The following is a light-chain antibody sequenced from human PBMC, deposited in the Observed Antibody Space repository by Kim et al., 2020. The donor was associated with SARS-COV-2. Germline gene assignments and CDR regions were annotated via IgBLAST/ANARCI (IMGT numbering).Light chain of an antibody. CDR2: GND. CDR1: YSNIGPNA. CDR3: GTWDDRLDAWV. V-gene: IGLV1-44*01. J-gene: IGLJ3*02. Sequence: GQMVEISCSGSYSNIGPNAVNWYQVFPGTAPKLLIYGNDRRPSGVPDRISGSKSGTSASLALSGLLFEDEADYYCGTWDDRLDAWVFGGGTQLTVL.